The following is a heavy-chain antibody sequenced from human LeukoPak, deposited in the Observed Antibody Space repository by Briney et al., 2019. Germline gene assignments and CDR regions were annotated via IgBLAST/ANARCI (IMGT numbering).Heavy chain of an antibody. Sequence: GGSLRLSCAASGFTCSSYWMSWVRQAPGKGLEWFSAISGADDGYYADSVKGRFTISRDNSKNTLYLQMNSLRAEDTAVYYCAKARTPVTSYFDKWGQGTLVTVSS. CDR1: GFTCSSYW. V-gene: IGHV3-23*01. D-gene: IGHD4-23*01. J-gene: IGHJ4*02. CDR2: ISGADDG. CDR3: AKARTPVTSYFDK.